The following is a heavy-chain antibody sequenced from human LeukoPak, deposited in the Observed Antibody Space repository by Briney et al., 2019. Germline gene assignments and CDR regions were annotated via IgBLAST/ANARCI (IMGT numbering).Heavy chain of an antibody. CDR3: ARRYYYNLGSFPFDF. Sequence: SETLSLTCAVSGGPFSGYFWSWIRQSSGKGLEWIGEIHNSGTTNYNSSLNSRVTISEDTSKNQFYLNLSSVTAADTAVYYCARRYYYNLGSFPFDFWGQGTLVTVSS. CDR2: IHNSGTT. CDR1: GGPFSGYF. V-gene: IGHV4-34*01. D-gene: IGHD3-10*01. J-gene: IGHJ4*02.